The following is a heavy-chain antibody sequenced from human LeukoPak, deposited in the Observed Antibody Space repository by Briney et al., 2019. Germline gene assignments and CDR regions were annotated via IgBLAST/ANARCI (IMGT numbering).Heavy chain of an antibody. CDR3: ARRLMITFGGVIGNPHNWFDP. Sequence: KPSETLSLTCTVSGGSISSSSYYWGWIRQPPGKGLEWIGRIYYSGSTYYNPSLKRRVTISVDTSKNQFSLKLSSVTAADTAVYYCARRLMITFGGVIGNPHNWFDPWGQGTLVTVSS. CDR1: GGSISSSSYY. V-gene: IGHV4-39*01. D-gene: IGHD3-16*02. CDR2: IYYSGST. J-gene: IGHJ5*02.